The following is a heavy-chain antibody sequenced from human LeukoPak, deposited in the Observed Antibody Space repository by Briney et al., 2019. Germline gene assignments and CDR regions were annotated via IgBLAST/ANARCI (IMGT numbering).Heavy chain of an antibody. J-gene: IGHJ4*02. CDR1: GYTFTSYY. Sequence: ASVKVSCKASGYTFTSYYMHWVRQAPGQGLEWMGWINPNSGGTKYAQKFQDRVTVTRDTSMNTAYMDLRRLRYDDTAGYYCARGVVQSGTYFIDAYWGQETLVTVSS. CDR2: INPNSGGT. CDR3: ARGVVQSGTYFIDAY. D-gene: IGHD1-26*01. V-gene: IGHV1-2*02.